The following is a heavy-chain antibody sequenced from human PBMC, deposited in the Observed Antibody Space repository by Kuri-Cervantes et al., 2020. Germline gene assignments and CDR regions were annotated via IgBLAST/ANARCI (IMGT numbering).Heavy chain of an antibody. Sequence: ASVKVSCKASGYTLTSYYMHWVRQTPGQGLEWMGIINPSGRSTSYAQKFQGRVTMTRDMSTSTVYMELSSLRSEDTAVYYCPRHFGTAVPKTLGPIWDIAVAGTSNWFDPWGQGTLVTVSS. J-gene: IGHJ5*02. CDR3: PRHFGTAVPKTLGPIWDIAVAGTSNWFDP. CDR1: GYTLTSYY. V-gene: IGHV1-46*01. D-gene: IGHD6-19*01. CDR2: INPSGRST.